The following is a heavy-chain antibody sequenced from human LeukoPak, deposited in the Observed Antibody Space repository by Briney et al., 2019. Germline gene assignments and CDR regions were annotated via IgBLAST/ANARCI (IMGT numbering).Heavy chain of an antibody. CDR2: MNPNSGNT. Sequence: WASVKVSCKPSGYTFTSYDINWVRQATEQRLEWMGWMNPNSGNTGYAQKFQGRVTMTRNTSISTAYMELSSLRSEDTAVYYCARGHRMTTVTTTRHFDYWGQGTLVTVSS. D-gene: IGHD4-17*01. J-gene: IGHJ4*02. CDR3: ARGHRMTTVTTTRHFDY. CDR1: GYTFTSYD. V-gene: IGHV1-8*01.